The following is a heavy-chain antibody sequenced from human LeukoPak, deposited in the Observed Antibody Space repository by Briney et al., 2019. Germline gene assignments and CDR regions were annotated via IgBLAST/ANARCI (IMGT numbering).Heavy chain of an antibody. D-gene: IGHD3-16*01. J-gene: IGHJ4*02. Sequence: SGTLSLTCAVSGASIAMSNWWSWVRQPPGKGLEWIGEISHSGSTAYNPSLKSRVTISIDKSKNQLSLILTSVTAADTAMYYCAQVWGYWGEGTLVTVSS. CDR1: GASIAMSNW. V-gene: IGHV4-4*02. CDR3: AQVWGY. CDR2: ISHSGST.